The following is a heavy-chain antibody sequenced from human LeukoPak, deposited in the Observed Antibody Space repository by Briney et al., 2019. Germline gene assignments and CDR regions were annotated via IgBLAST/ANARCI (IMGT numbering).Heavy chain of an antibody. D-gene: IGHD6-19*01. CDR1: GFTFSASA. CDR2: VRSKSNDYAT. J-gene: IGHJ5*02. V-gene: IGHV3-73*01. CDR3: ANMAVAGRGNWFDP. Sequence: GGSLRLSCAASGFTFSASAIHWVRQASGKGLEWVGRVRSKSNDYATTYGASVKGRFTISRDDSKNTAYLQMNSLKTEDTAVYYCANMAVAGRGNWFDPWGQGTLVTVSS.